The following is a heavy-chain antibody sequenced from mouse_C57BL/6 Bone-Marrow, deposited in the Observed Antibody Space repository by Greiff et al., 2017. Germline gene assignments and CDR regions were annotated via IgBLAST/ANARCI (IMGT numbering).Heavy chain of an antibody. V-gene: IGHV1-50*01. D-gene: IGHD2-12*01. Sequence: QVQLQQSGAELVKPGASVKLSCKASGYTFTSYWMQWVKQRPGQGLEWIGEIDPSDSYTNYNQKFKGKATLTVDTSSSTAYMQLSSLTSEDSAVYYCARKGGYDEGDYYAMDYWGQGTSVTVSS. J-gene: IGHJ4*01. CDR1: GYTFTSYW. CDR3: ARKGGYDEGDYYAMDY. CDR2: IDPSDSYT.